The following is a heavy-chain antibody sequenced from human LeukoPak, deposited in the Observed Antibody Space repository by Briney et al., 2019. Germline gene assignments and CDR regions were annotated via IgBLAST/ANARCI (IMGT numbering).Heavy chain of an antibody. CDR1: GFTFTYVA. J-gene: IGHJ3*01. V-gene: IGHV3-23*01. CDR2: ISSIADIA. Sequence: GGSLRLSCSASGFTFTYVAMSWVRQAPGKGLEWVSTISSIADIAYYTDSVRGRFTISGDNSKNTLYLQMDSLRADDTAIYYCVKSTRTGTWGDAFDVWGHGTMVTVSS. CDR3: VKSTRTGTWGDAFDV. D-gene: IGHD3-16*01.